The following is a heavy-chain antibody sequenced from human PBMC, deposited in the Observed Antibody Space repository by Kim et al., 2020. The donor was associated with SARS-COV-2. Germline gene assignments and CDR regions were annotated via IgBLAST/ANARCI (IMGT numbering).Heavy chain of an antibody. V-gene: IGHV1-69*01. Sequence: FQGRVTITADESTSTAYMELSSLRSEDTAVYYCARDETQYYDILTGTLDVWGQGTTVTVSS. D-gene: IGHD3-9*01. J-gene: IGHJ6*02. CDR3: ARDETQYYDILTGTLDV.